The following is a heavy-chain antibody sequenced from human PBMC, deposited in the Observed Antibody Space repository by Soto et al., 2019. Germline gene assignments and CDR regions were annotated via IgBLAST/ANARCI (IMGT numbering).Heavy chain of an antibody. J-gene: IGHJ4*02. CDR2: FDSEDGET. CDR1: GYTLTELS. Sequence: ASVKVSCKVSGYTLTELSMHWVRQAPGKGLEWMGGFDSEDGETIYAQKFQGRVTMTEDTSTDTAYMELSSLRSEDTAVYYCATTTRSPSYFDYWRQGTLVTFSS. CDR3: ATTTRSPSYFDY. D-gene: IGHD3-10*01. V-gene: IGHV1-24*01.